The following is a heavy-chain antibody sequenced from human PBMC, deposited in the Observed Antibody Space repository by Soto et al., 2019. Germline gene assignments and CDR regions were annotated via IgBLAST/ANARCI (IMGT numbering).Heavy chain of an antibody. Sequence: QVQLVQSGAEVRKPGASVTVSCRSSGDSFNDYYIHWVRQAPGQGFEWMGWINPNGGVTKYAQKFHGWVSMTRDTSIRTVYMQLSRLRSDDTAVYYCARERGGATATLDYYYFYMDVWGTGTTVTVSS. CDR2: INPNGGVT. J-gene: IGHJ6*03. CDR3: ARERGGATATLDYYYFYMDV. CDR1: GDSFNDYY. V-gene: IGHV1-2*04. D-gene: IGHD5-12*01.